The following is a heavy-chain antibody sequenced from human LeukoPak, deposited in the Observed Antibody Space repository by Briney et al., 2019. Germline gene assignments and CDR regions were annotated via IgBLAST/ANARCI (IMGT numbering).Heavy chain of an antibody. CDR3: ASLSWNFDY. CDR1: GFTFSSYA. Sequence: PGGSLRLSCAASGFTFSSYAMHWVRQAPGKGLEWVAVISYDGSNKYYADSVKGRFTMSRDNSKNTLYLQMNSLRAEDTAVYYCASLSWNFDYWGQGTLVTVSS. J-gene: IGHJ4*02. D-gene: IGHD6-13*01. V-gene: IGHV3-30-3*01. CDR2: ISYDGSNK.